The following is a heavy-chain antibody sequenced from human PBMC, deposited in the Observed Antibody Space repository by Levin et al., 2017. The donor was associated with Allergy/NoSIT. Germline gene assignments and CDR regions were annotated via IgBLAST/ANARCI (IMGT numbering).Heavy chain of an antibody. V-gene: IGHV4-30-4*08. Sequence: SETLSLTCTVSGDSISSGVHYWSWIRQSPGKGLEWMGYIYSTGSTYYNPSLKSRLTISVDTSKNQFSLKLDSVTAADTAVYYCAREGYYERHVTHWGQGTLVTVSS. J-gene: IGHJ4*02. CDR3: AREGYYERHVTH. CDR2: IYSTGST. CDR1: GDSISSGVHY. D-gene: IGHD3-22*01.